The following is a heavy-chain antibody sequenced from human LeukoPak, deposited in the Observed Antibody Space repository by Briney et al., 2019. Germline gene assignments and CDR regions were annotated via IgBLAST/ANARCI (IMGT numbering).Heavy chain of an antibody. CDR2: ISYDGSNK. Sequence: LPGRSLRLSCAASGFTFSSYGMHWVRQAPGKGLEWVAVISYDGSNKYYADSVKGRFTISRDNSKNTLYLQMNSLRAEDTAVYYCARSPPGYSSYFDYWGQGTLVTVSS. J-gene: IGHJ4*02. V-gene: IGHV3-30*03. D-gene: IGHD5-18*01. CDR3: ARSPPGYSSYFDY. CDR1: GFTFSSYG.